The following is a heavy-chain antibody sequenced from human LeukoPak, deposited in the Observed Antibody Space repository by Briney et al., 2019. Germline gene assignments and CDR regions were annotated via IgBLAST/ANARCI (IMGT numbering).Heavy chain of an antibody. D-gene: IGHD6-19*01. J-gene: IGHJ4*02. V-gene: IGHV1-69*13. Sequence: SVKVSCKASGGTFSSYAISWVRQAPGQGLEWMGGIIPIFGTANYAQKFQGRVTITADESTSTAYMELSSLRSEDTAVYYCARVNSSGWSNDYWGQGTLVTVSS. CDR3: ARVNSSGWSNDY. CDR2: IIPIFGTA. CDR1: GGTFSSYA.